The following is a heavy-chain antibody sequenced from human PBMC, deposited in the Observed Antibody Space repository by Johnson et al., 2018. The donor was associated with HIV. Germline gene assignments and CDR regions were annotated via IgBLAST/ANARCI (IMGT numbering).Heavy chain of an antibody. V-gene: IGHV3-23*03. CDR1: GFTFSAYA. Sequence: VQLVESGGGLVQPGGSLRLSCAASGFTFSAYAMSWIRQAPGKGLEWVSVIYRGGSTYYADSVKGRFTISRDNSKNTLYLQMNSLKTEDTAVYYCTTDSWWSTHDAFDIWGQGTMVTVSS. CDR2: IYRGGST. D-gene: IGHD2-8*02. CDR3: TTDSWWSTHDAFDI. J-gene: IGHJ3*02.